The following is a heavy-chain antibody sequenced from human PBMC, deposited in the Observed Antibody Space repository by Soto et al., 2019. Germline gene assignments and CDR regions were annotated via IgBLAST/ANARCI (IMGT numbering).Heavy chain of an antibody. Sequence: GGSLRLSCAASGFTFSGYSINWVRQAPGKGLEWVSSISSSNSYIYYADSVKGRFTISRANAKNSLYLQMNSLRAEDTAVYYCARGSLGSSWSLWGQGTLVTVSS. J-gene: IGHJ4*02. V-gene: IGHV3-21*01. D-gene: IGHD6-13*01. CDR2: ISSSNSYI. CDR3: ARGSLGSSWSL. CDR1: GFTFSGYS.